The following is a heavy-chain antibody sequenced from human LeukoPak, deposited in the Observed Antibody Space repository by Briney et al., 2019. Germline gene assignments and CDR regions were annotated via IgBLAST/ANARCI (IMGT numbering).Heavy chain of an antibody. CDR3: AKLGHRATISRLEDY. CDR1: GFTLSSYA. D-gene: IGHD5-24*01. CDR2: ISVSGNT. J-gene: IGHJ4*02. V-gene: IGHV3-23*01. Sequence: QAGGSLRLSCAASGFTLSSYAMSWVRQGPGKGLEWVSAISVSGNTYHADSVKGRFTISRDSSKNTLYLQMNSLRAEDAAVYYCAKLGHRATISRLEDYWGQGTLVTVSS.